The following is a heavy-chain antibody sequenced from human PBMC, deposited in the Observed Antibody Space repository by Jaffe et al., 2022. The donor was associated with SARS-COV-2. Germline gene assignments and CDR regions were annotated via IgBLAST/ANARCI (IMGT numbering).Heavy chain of an antibody. Sequence: QLQLQESGPGLVKPSETLSLTCTVSGVSISSSSYYCGWIRQPPGKGLEWIGSFFYSGNTYYNPSLKSRLTISVDTSKNQFSLKLNSVTAADTAVYYCASGRAVQYNNYWGQGILVTVSS. CDR3: ASGRAVQYNNY. J-gene: IGHJ4*02. CDR2: FFYSGNT. CDR1: GVSISSSSYY. V-gene: IGHV4-39*01. D-gene: IGHD1-1*01.